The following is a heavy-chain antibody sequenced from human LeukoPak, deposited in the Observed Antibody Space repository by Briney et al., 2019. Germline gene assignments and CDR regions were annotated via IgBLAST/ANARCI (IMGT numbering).Heavy chain of an antibody. Sequence: SETLSLTCTVSAYSISSGYYWGWIRQPPGKGLEWIGSIYHSGSTYYNPSLKSRVIISVDTSKNQFSLKLSSVTAADTAVYYCAREGLSPIVVVAAIAPFDPWGQGTLVTVSS. CDR3: AREGLSPIVVVAAIAPFDP. D-gene: IGHD2-15*01. V-gene: IGHV4-38-2*02. J-gene: IGHJ5*02. CDR2: IYHSGST. CDR1: AYSISSGYY.